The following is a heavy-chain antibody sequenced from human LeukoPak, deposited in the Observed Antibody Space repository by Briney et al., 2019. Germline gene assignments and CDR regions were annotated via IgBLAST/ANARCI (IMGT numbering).Heavy chain of an antibody. CDR2: MNPNSGNT. J-gene: IGHJ3*02. Sequence: ASVKVSCKASGYTFTSYDINWVRQATGQGLEWMGWMNPNSGNTGYAQKFQGRVTMTRNTSISTAYMELSSLRSEDTAVYYCARAGDSYGHDAFDIWGQGTMVTVSS. CDR1: GYTFTSYD. CDR3: ARAGDSYGHDAFDI. D-gene: IGHD5-18*01. V-gene: IGHV1-8*01.